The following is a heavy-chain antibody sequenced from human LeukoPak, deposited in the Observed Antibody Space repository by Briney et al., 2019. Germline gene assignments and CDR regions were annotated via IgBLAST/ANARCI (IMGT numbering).Heavy chain of an antibody. CDR2: IKQDGSEK. CDR1: GFSFSSYN. CDR3: ARDYWGSSDY. V-gene: IGHV3-7*01. D-gene: IGHD2-21*01. Sequence: GGSLRLSCAASGFSFSSYNMNWVRQAPGKGLEWVANIKQDGSEKYYVDSVKGRFTISRDNAKNSLYLQMNSLRAEDTAVYYCARDYWGSSDYWGQGTLVTVSS. J-gene: IGHJ4*02.